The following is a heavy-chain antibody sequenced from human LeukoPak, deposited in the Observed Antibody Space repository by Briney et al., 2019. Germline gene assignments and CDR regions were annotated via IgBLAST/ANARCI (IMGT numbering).Heavy chain of an antibody. CDR3: SKDAHSSSSTG. CDR2: ISAGGYNT. J-gene: IGHJ4*02. Sequence: GGSLRLSCAASGFTFSSYAMTWVRQAPGKWLEWVSSISAGGYNTYYADSVRGRFTISRDKSKNTLYLQMNSLRAEDTAVYYCSKDAHSSSSTGWGQGTLVTVSS. D-gene: IGHD6-13*01. CDR1: GFTFSSYA. V-gene: IGHV3-23*01.